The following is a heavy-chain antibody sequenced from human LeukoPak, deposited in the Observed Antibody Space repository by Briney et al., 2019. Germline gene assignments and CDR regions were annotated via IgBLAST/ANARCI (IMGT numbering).Heavy chain of an antibody. J-gene: IGHJ4*02. V-gene: IGHV3-21*01. CDR1: GFTFSTFA. CDR3: ARRGDSSGYYNY. Sequence: GGSLRLSCAASGFTFSTFAMIWVRQPPGKGLEWVSSIFPSGGEIHYADSVRGRFTISRDNAKNSLYLEMNSLRAEDTAVYYCARRGDSSGYYNYWGQGTLVTVSS. CDR2: IFPSGGEI. D-gene: IGHD3-22*01.